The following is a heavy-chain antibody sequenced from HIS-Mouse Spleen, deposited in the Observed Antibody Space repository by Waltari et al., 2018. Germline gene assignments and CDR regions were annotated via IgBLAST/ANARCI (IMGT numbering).Heavy chain of an antibody. CDR1: GGSISSGGYY. Sequence: QVQLQESGPGLVKPSQTLSLTCTVSGGSISSGGYYWSWIRQHPGKGLEWIGYIHYSGSTYYHPSHKSRVTISVDTSKNQFSLKLSSVTAADTAVYYCARRYYYDSSGSLDDAFDIWGQGTMVTVSS. CDR2: IHYSGST. D-gene: IGHD3-22*01. V-gene: IGHV4-31*03. CDR3: ARRYYYDSSGSLDDAFDI. J-gene: IGHJ3*02.